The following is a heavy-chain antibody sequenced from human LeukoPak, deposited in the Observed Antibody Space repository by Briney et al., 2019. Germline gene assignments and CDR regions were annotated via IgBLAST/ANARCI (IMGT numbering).Heavy chain of an antibody. D-gene: IGHD6-19*01. V-gene: IGHV5-10-1*01. J-gene: IGHJ4*02. CDR2: IDPSDSYT. CDR3: ARTPVAGGFLDY. Sequence: GAPLNISGKCSGSTFTNYWSSWVRQMPGKRVEWLGRIDPSDSYTNYSPSFQGHVTISADKSNSTAYLQWSSMKASDTAIYYCARTPVAGGFLDYWGQGTLVTVSS. CDR1: GSTFTNYW.